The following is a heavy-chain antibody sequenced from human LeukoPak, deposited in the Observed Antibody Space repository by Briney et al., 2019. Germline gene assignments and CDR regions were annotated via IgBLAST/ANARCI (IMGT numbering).Heavy chain of an antibody. D-gene: IGHD4-17*01. Sequence: GGSLTLSCADSGFTFSSYAMSWVRQAPGKGLEWVSTISGSGGSTYYADSVKGRFTISRDNSKNTLYLQMNSLRAEDTAVYYCAKDRDRDYGDYLQHYFDYWGQGTLVTVSS. CDR2: ISGSGGST. J-gene: IGHJ4*02. CDR1: GFTFSSYA. V-gene: IGHV3-23*01. CDR3: AKDRDRDYGDYLQHYFDY.